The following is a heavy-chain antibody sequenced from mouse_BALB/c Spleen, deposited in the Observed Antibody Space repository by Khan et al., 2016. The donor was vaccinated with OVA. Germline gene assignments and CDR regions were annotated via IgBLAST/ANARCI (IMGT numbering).Heavy chain of an antibody. CDR3: ARSYGSWTMDY. CDR2: VTYSGNT. Sequence: EVKLLESGPSLVKPSQTLSLTCSVTGDSITSGFWHWIRKFPGNKFEYMGYVTYSGNTYYNPSLKSRISITRDTSKSQSYLQLNSVTTEDTATYFCARSYGSWTMDYWGQGTSVTVSA. CDR1: GDSITSGF. J-gene: IGHJ4*01. V-gene: IGHV3-8*02. D-gene: IGHD1-1*01.